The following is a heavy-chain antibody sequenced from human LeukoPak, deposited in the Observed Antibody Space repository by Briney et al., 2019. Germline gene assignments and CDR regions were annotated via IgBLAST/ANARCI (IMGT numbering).Heavy chain of an antibody. CDR2: FDPEDGET. D-gene: IGHD4-17*01. V-gene: IGHV1-24*01. CDR1: GYTLTELS. Sequence: ASVKVSCKVSGYTLTELSMHWVRQAPGKGLEWMGGFDPEDGETMYAQKFQGRVTMTEDTSTDTAYMELSSLRSEDTAVYYCAITMTTVTRRAFDIWGRGTTVTVSS. CDR3: AITMTTVTRRAFDI. J-gene: IGHJ3*02.